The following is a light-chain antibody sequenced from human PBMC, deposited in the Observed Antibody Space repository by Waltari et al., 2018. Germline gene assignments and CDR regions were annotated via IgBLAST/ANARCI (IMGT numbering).Light chain of an antibody. CDR2: GNR. Sequence: QSVLTQPPSVSGAPGQRVNISCTGSSSNIGAGYDVHWYQQLPGTAPKLPIYGNRNRPSGVPDRFSGSKSGTSASLAITGLQAEDEADYYCQSYDSSLSGSVFGGGTKLTVL. J-gene: IGLJ3*02. V-gene: IGLV1-40*01. CDR3: QSYDSSLSGSV. CDR1: SSNIGAGYD.